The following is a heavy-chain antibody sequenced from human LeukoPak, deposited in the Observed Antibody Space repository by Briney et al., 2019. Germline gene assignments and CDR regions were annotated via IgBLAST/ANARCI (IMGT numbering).Heavy chain of an antibody. Sequence: PSETLSLTCTVSGGSISSYYWSWIRQPPGKGLEWIGYIYYSGSTNYNPSLKSRVTILVDTSKNQFSLKLSSVTAADTAVYYCAGDPPYSSGLYYWGQGTLVTVSS. D-gene: IGHD6-19*01. CDR2: IYYSGST. CDR1: GGSISSYY. J-gene: IGHJ4*02. V-gene: IGHV4-59*01. CDR3: AGDPPYSSGLYY.